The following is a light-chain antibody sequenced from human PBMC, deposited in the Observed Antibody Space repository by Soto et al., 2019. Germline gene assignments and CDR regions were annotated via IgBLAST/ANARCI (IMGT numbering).Light chain of an antibody. V-gene: IGKV1-5*03. CDR2: KAS. CDR3: QQYGTSPPYT. CDR1: QSISTW. J-gene: IGKJ2*01. Sequence: DIQMTQSPSTLSASVGDRVTITCRASQSISTWLAWYQQKPGKAPKLLIYKASSLEGGVPSRFSGSGSGTEFNITVSSLRPDDFATYYCQQYGTSPPYTFGQGTKLEVK.